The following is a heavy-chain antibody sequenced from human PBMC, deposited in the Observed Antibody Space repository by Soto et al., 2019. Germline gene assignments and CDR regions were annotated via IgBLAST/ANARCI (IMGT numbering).Heavy chain of an antibody. CDR2: ISSSSSYI. Sequence: GSLGRSCAASGFTFSSYSMNWVRQAPGKGLEWVSSISSSSSYIYYADSVKVRFTISRDNAKNSLYLQMNSLRAEDTAVYYCARARHNYGDYVAPGGGYGRGGRGQRTTGSVYS. D-gene: IGHD4-17*01. J-gene: IGHJ6*02. V-gene: IGHV3-21*01. CDR1: GFTFSSYS. CDR3: ARARHNYGDYVAPGGGYGRGG.